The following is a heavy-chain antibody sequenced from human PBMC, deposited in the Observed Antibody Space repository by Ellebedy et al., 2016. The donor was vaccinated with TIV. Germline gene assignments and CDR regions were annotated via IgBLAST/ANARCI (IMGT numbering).Heavy chain of an antibody. J-gene: IGHJ3*02. CDR3: ARRISGTYGDDALDI. D-gene: IGHD1-20*01. CDR1: GFTVSYTY. CDR2: IHTGGDT. V-gene: IGHV3-53*01. Sequence: GGSLRLSCAAPGFTVSYTYVSWVRQAPGKGLEWVSVIHTGGDTYYADSVKGRFTISRDSSKNTLYLQMNSLRAEDTAVYYCARRISGTYGDDALDIWGQGTMVTVSS.